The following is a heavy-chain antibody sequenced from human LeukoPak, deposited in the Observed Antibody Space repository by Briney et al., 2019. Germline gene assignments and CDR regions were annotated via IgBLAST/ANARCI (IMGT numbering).Heavy chain of an antibody. J-gene: IGHJ6*02. V-gene: IGHV4-59*01. CDR1: GGSISSYY. Sequence: SETLSLTCTVSGGSISSYYWSWIRQPPGKGLEWIGYIYYSGSTNYNPSLKSRVAISVDTSKNQFSLKLSSVTAADTAVYYCARGSRLDGMDVWGQGTTVTVSS. CDR3: ARGSRLDGMDV. D-gene: IGHD5-12*01. CDR2: IYYSGST.